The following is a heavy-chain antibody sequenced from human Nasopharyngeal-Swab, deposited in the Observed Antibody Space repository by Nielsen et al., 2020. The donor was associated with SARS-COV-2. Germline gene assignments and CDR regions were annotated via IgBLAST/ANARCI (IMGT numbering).Heavy chain of an antibody. J-gene: IGHJ6*02. Sequence: GGSLRLSCAASGFTFSSYGMHWVRQAPGKGLEWVAVISYDGSNKYYADSVKGRFTISRDNAKNSLYLQMNSLRAEDTAVYYCAREPYSSSFQLTLYYYYYYGMDVWGQGTTVTVSS. CDR2: ISYDGSNK. CDR1: GFTFSSYG. D-gene: IGHD6-13*01. CDR3: AREPYSSSFQLTLYYYYYYGMDV. V-gene: IGHV3-30*03.